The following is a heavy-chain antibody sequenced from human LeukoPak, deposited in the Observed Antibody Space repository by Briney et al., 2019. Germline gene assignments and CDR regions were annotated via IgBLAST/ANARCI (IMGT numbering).Heavy chain of an antibody. CDR2: ISGSGGST. J-gene: IGHJ6*03. D-gene: IGHD3-10*01. CDR1: GFTFSSYG. Sequence: PGGTLRLSCAASGFTFSSYGMSWVRQAPGKGLEWVSAISGSGGSTYYADSVKGRFTISRDNSKNTLYLQMNSLRAEDTAVYYCAKVPGGLWFGEFPNYYYMDVWGKGTTVTVSS. V-gene: IGHV3-23*01. CDR3: AKVPGGLWFGEFPNYYYMDV.